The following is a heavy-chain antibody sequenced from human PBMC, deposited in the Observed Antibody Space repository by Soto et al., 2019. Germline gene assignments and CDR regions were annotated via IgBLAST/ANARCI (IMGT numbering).Heavy chain of an antibody. J-gene: IGHJ4*02. D-gene: IGHD3-22*01. CDR2: ISAYNGNT. CDR1: GYTFTSYG. Sequence: SVKVSCKASGYTFTSYGISWVRQAPGQGLEWMGWISAYNGNTNYAQKLQGRVTMTTDTSTSTAYMELRSLRSDDTAVYYCARRFLNYYDSSGYYDWGQGTLVTVSS. V-gene: IGHV1-18*01. CDR3: ARRFLNYYDSSGYYD.